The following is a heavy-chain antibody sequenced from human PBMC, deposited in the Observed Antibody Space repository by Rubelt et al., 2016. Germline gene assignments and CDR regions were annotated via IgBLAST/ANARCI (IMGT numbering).Heavy chain of an antibody. D-gene: IGHD2-15*01. V-gene: IGHV4-31*03. J-gene: IGHJ5*02. CDR1: GGSISSGGYY. Sequence: QVQLQESGPGLVKPSQTLSLTCTVSGGSISSGGYYWSWIRQHPGKGLEWIGYIYYSGSTYYNPSLKSRVTISVDTSKNQFALKLSSGTAADTAVYYCARGSVVAATLDWFDPWGQGTLVTVSS. CDR2: IYYSGST. CDR3: ARGSVVAATLDWFDP.